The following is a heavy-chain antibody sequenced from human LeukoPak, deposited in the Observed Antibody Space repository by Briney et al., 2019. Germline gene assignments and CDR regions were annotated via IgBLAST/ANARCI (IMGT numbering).Heavy chain of an antibody. CDR3: ASHSSSSEYYYYYMDV. V-gene: IGHV4-38-2*01. J-gene: IGHJ6*03. CDR1: GYSISSGYY. Sequence: PSETLSLTCAVSGYSISSGYYWGWIRQPPGKGLEWIGSIYHSGSTYYNLSLKSRVTISVDTSKNQFSLKLSSVTAADTAVYYCASHSSSSEYYYYYMDVWGKGTTVTVSS. CDR2: IYHSGST. D-gene: IGHD6-6*01.